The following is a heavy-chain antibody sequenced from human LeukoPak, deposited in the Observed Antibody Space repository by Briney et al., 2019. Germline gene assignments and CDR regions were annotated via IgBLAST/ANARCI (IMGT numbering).Heavy chain of an antibody. CDR2: ISWNSGSL. CDR3: AKDARCSGGSCRTHFDY. D-gene: IGHD2-15*01. V-gene: IGHV3-9*01. CDR1: GFTFDDYA. J-gene: IGHJ4*02. Sequence: PGGSLRLSCAASGFTFDDYAMHWVRQAPGKGLEWGSGISWNSGSLGSADSVKGRFTISRDNAKNSLYLQMNSLRAEDPALYYSAKDARCSGGSCRTHFDYWGQGTLVTVSS.